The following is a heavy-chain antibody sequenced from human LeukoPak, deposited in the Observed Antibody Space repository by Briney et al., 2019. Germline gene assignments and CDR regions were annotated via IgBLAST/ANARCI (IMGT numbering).Heavy chain of an antibody. CDR1: GFIFSSYW. V-gene: IGHV3-74*01. Sequence: GGSLRLSCAASGFIFSSYWMHWVRQAPGKGLVWVSRINSDGSSASYADSVKGRFTISRDNAKNTLYPQMNSLRAEDTAVYYCARDTVIPYSQVGTTKDWGQGTLVTVSS. J-gene: IGHJ4*02. CDR2: INSDGSSA. CDR3: ARDTVIPYSQVGTTKD. D-gene: IGHD1-26*01.